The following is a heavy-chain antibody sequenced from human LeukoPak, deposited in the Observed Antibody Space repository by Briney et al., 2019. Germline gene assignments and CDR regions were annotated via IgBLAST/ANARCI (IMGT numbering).Heavy chain of an antibody. Sequence: GGSLRLSCAASGFTFNNFWMNWVRQAPGKGLEWVATIKQDGSEKYYVDSEKGRLSISRDNAKNSLYLQVNSLRADDTAVYYCARMPPETYNNGQYYYYGMDVWGQGTTVTVSS. CDR1: GFTFNNFW. J-gene: IGHJ6*02. D-gene: IGHD1-1*01. CDR2: IKQDGSEK. CDR3: ARMPPETYNNGQYYYYGMDV. V-gene: IGHV3-7*01.